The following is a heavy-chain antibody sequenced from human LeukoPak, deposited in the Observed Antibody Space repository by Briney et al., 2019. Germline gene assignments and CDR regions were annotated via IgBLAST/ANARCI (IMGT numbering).Heavy chain of an antibody. V-gene: IGHV3-21*01. D-gene: IGHD3-22*01. J-gene: IGHJ4*02. CDR3: ARXXXYDXSGYRHDY. Sequence: GGSLRLSCAASGFTFSSYSMNWVRQAPGKGLEWVSSISSSSSYIYCADSVKGRFTISRDNAKNSLYLQMNSLRAEDTAVYYXARXXXYDXSGYRHDYWGQGTLVTVXS. CDR2: ISSSSSYI. CDR1: GFTFSSYS.